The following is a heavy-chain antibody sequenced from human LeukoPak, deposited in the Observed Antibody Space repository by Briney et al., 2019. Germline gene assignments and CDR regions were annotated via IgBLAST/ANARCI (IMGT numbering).Heavy chain of an antibody. CDR3: ARYSSGWYSYDY. CDR2: IYYSGST. Sequence: SETLSLTCTVSGGSISSYYWSWIRQPPGKGLEWIGYIYYSGSTNYSPSLKSRVTISVDTSKNQFSLKLSSVTAADTAVYYCARYSSGWYSYDYWGQGTLVTVSS. CDR1: GGSISSYY. V-gene: IGHV4-59*01. J-gene: IGHJ4*02. D-gene: IGHD6-19*01.